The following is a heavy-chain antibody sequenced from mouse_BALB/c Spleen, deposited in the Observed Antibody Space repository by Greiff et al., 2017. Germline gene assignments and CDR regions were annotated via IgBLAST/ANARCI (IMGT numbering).Heavy chain of an antibody. D-gene: IGHD2-10*02. CDR1: GYTFTSYW. Sequence: QVQLQQPGAELVRPGASVKLSCKASGYTFTSYWINWVKQRPGQGLEWIGNIYPSDSYTNYNQKFKDKATLTVDKSSSTAYMQLSSPTSEDSAVYYCTRKKYGNYVHAMDYWGQGNSVTVSS. CDR2: IYPSDSYT. V-gene: IGHV1-69*02. J-gene: IGHJ4*01. CDR3: TRKKYGNYVHAMDY.